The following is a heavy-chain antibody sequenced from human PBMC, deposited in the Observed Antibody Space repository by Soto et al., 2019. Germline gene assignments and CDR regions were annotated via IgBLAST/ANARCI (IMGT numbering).Heavy chain of an antibody. Sequence: SETLSLTCTVSGDSIRSFYWSWCLQPPGKGLEWIECVRDSGNTNYKPSLKSRVTMSVETSKNQLSLKLYSVTAAVTAVYYCARQTTMLSPHDHWGQGTLVTVSS. CDR3: ARQTTMLSPHDH. CDR2: VRDSGNT. CDR1: GDSIRSFY. J-gene: IGHJ4*02. V-gene: IGHV4-59*01. D-gene: IGHD3-10*02.